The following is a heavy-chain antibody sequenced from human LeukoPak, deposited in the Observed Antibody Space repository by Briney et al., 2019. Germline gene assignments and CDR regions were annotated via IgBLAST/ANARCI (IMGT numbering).Heavy chain of an antibody. CDR2: IRSKAYGGTT. CDR1: GFTFGDYA. J-gene: IGHJ3*02. D-gene: IGHD4-17*01. V-gene: IGHV3-49*03. Sequence: GGSLRLSCTASGFTFGDYAMSWFRQAPGKGREWVGFIRSKAYGGTTEYATAVKGRFTISRDDYKSIAYLQMNSLKPEDTAVYYCTRENLNDYGDYDGDAFDIWGQGTMVTVSS. CDR3: TRENLNDYGDYDGDAFDI.